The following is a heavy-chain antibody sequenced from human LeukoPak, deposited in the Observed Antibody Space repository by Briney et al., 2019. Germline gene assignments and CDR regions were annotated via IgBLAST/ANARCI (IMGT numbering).Heavy chain of an antibody. V-gene: IGHV1-2*02. J-gene: IGHJ5*02. Sequence: EASVKVSCKASGYTFTGYYMHWVRQAPGQGLEWMGWINPNSGGTNYAQKFQGRVTMTRDTSISTAYMELSRLRSDDTAVYYCARDLIAAAGNPGYNWFDPWGQGTLVTVSS. CDR3: ARDLIAAAGNPGYNWFDP. D-gene: IGHD6-13*01. CDR1: GYTFTGYY. CDR2: INPNSGGT.